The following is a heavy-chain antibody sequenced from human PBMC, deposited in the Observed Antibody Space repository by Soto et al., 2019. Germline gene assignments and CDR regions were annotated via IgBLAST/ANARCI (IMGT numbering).Heavy chain of an antibody. J-gene: IGHJ2*01. CDR3: ARSGRYYYDSSGRGYFDL. Sequence: QVQLQESGPGLVKPSQTLSLTCTVSGGSISSGDYYWSWIRQPPGKGLEWIGYIYYSGSTYYNPYLKSRVTISVDTYKNQFSLKLSSVTAADTAVYYCARSGRYYYDSSGRGYFDLWGRGTLVTVSS. V-gene: IGHV4-30-4*01. CDR2: IYYSGST. CDR1: GGSISSGDYY. D-gene: IGHD3-22*01.